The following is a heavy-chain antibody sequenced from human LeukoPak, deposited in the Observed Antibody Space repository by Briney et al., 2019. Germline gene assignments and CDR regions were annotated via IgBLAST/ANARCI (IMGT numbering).Heavy chain of an antibody. CDR2: VNLQGST. CDR3: AREGGPYRPLDY. CDR1: GFTFSNAW. Sequence: GSLRLSCAASGFTFSNAWMSWVRQAPGKGLEWIGEVNLQGSTNYNPSLMGRVAISVDTSENHISLQLTSVTAADTAVYYCAREGGPYRPLDYSGQGTLVTVSS. V-gene: IGHV4-4*02. J-gene: IGHJ4*02.